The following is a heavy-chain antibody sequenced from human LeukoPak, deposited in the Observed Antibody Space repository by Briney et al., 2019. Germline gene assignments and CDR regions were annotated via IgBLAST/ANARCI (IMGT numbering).Heavy chain of an antibody. Sequence: GGSLRLSCAASGFSISDFGMHWVRQAPGKGLEWVAFIRFDGTNKYYADSVMGRFTISRDNSKNTVYLQMKSLTAEDTAVYYCARGGKYCSSTSCYTDPFDYWGQGTLVTVSS. CDR3: ARGGKYCSSTSCYTDPFDY. J-gene: IGHJ4*02. CDR2: IRFDGTNK. CDR1: GFSISDFG. D-gene: IGHD2-2*02. V-gene: IGHV3-30*02.